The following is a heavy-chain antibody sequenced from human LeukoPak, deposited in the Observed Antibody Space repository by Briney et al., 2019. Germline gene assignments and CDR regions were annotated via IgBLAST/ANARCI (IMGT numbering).Heavy chain of an antibody. J-gene: IGHJ4*02. D-gene: IGHD6-19*01. CDR1: GYTLIDFG. CDR2: VTAFTDDT. CDR3: TREEGSGWAPFDY. V-gene: IGHV1-18*01. Sequence: ASVKVSCKASGYTLIDFGINWVRQAPGQGLEWVGWVTAFTDDTKSAQKFQGRVTMTTDTSTNTAYLELRSLRSDDTAVYFCTREEGSGWAPFDYWGQGTLVTVSS.